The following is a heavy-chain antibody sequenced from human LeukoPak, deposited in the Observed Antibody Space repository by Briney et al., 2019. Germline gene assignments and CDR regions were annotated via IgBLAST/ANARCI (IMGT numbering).Heavy chain of an antibody. CDR3: ARPSSWYISYDY. CDR1: GGSISSYY. J-gene: IGHJ4*02. D-gene: IGHD6-13*01. Sequence: SETLSLTCTVSGGSISSYYWSWIRQPAGKGLEWIGRIYTSGSTNYNPSLKSRVTISVDTSKNQFSLKLSSVTAADTAVYYCARPSSWYISYDYWGQGTLVTVSS. CDR2: IYTSGST. V-gene: IGHV4-4*07.